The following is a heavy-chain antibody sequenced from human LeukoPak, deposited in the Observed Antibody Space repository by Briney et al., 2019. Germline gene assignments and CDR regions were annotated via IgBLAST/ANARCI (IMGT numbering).Heavy chain of an antibody. D-gene: IGHD3-22*01. CDR2: IIPIFGTA. Sequence: ASVKVSCKASGGTFSSYAISWVRQAPGQGLEWMGRIIPIFGTANNAQKFRGRVTITTDESTSTAYMELSSLRSEDTAVYYCAREYYYDSSGYDYWGQGTLVTVSS. J-gene: IGHJ4*02. V-gene: IGHV1-69*05. CDR3: AREYYYDSSGYDY. CDR1: GGTFSSYA.